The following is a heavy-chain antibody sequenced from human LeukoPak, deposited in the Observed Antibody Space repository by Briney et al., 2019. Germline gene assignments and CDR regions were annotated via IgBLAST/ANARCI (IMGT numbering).Heavy chain of an antibody. CDR3: ARGTYYYDSSGYYYEIFDI. CDR2: INHSGST. V-gene: IGHV4-34*01. J-gene: IGHJ3*02. D-gene: IGHD3-22*01. Sequence: SGTLSLTCAVYGGSFSGYYWSWIRQPPGKGLEWIGEINHSGSTYYNPSLKSRVTISVDTSKNQFSLKLRSVTAADTAVYYCARGTYYYDSSGYYYEIFDIRGQGTMVTVSS. CDR1: GGSFSGYY.